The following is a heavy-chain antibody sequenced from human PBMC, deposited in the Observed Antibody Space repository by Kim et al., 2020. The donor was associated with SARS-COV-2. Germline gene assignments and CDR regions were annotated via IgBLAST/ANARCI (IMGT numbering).Heavy chain of an antibody. V-gene: IGHV4-31*03. CDR2: ITDSGTT. CDR3: ARGLDSGGGFYRGIDY. J-gene: IGHJ4*02. CDR1: GGSISGGGYY. Sequence: SETLSLTCTVSGGSISGGGYYWTWIRQYPGKGLEWIGYITDSGTTYYNPALKSRITMSVDMSKNQLSLKLNSLTAADAAVYYCARGLDSGGGFYRGIDYWGQGTLVTVSS. D-gene: IGHD2-21*02.